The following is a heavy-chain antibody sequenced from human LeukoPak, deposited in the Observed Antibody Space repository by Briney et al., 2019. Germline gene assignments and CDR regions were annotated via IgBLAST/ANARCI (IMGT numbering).Heavy chain of an antibody. CDR3: ARDLGWFHFDS. J-gene: IGHJ4*02. D-gene: IGHD2-15*01. CDR1: GFTFSSYW. CDR2: INSDGSST. Sequence: GGSLRLSCAASGFTFSSYWMHWVRQAPGKGLVWVSRINSDGSSTSYADSVRGRFTISRDNAKNSLFLQMNSVRAEDTAIYYCARDLGWFHFDSWGQGTLVTVSS. V-gene: IGHV3-74*01.